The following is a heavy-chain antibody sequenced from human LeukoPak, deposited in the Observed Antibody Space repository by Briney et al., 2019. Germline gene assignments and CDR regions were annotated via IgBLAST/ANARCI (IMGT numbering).Heavy chain of an antibody. D-gene: IGHD3-22*01. V-gene: IGHV4-30-4*01. CDR3: ARDRQYDSSGYYRGDAFDI. Sequence: SQTLSLTCTVSGGSISSGGYYWSWIRQPPGKGLEWIGYIYYSGSTYYNPSLKSRVTISVDTSKNQFSLKLSSVTAADTAVYYCARDRQYDSSGYYRGDAFDIWGQGTMVTVSS. CDR1: GGSISSGGYY. CDR2: IYYSGST. J-gene: IGHJ3*02.